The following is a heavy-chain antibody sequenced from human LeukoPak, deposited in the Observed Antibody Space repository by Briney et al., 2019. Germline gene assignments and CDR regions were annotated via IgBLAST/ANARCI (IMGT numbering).Heavy chain of an antibody. CDR2: ISGSGGST. J-gene: IGHJ4*02. CDR3: AKIRSENDYIWGSNDY. Sequence: GGSLRLSCAASGFTVSSNYMSWVRQAPGKGLEWVSAISGSGGSTYYADSVKGRFTISRDNSKNTLYLQMNSLRAEDTAVYYCAKIRSENDYIWGSNDYWGQGTLVTVSS. V-gene: IGHV3-23*01. CDR1: GFTVSSNY. D-gene: IGHD3-16*01.